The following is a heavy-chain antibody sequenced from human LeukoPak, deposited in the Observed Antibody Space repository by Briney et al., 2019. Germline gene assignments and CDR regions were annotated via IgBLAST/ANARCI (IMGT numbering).Heavy chain of an antibody. CDR3: ARGYYDFDY. V-gene: IGHV4-34*01. Sequence: KPSETLSLTCAVYGGSFSGYYWSWIRQPPGKGLEWIGEINHSGGTNYNPSLKSRVTISVDTSKNQFSLKLSSVTAADTAVYYCARGYYDFDYWGQGTLVTVSS. J-gene: IGHJ4*02. D-gene: IGHD1-26*01. CDR2: INHSGGT. CDR1: GGSFSGYY.